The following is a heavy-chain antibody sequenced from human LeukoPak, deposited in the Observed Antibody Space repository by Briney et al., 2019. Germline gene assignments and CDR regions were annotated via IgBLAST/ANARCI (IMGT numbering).Heavy chain of an antibody. V-gene: IGHV3-30*18. CDR1: GFVFGTYA. CDR2: ISYDGSDE. CDR3: ANIRVRGVHYFDC. D-gene: IGHD3-10*01. J-gene: IGHJ4*02. Sequence: PGGSLRLSCAASGFVFGTYAMHWLRQAPGKGLECVSMISYDGSDEYYADSVKGRFAISRDNSKSTLYLQMNSLRPEDTAVYYCANIRVRGVHYFDCWGQGTQVTVPS.